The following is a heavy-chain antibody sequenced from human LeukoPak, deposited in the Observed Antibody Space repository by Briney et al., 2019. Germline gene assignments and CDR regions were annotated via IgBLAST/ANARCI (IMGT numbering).Heavy chain of an antibody. CDR1: GGSISSYY. J-gene: IGHJ4*02. D-gene: IGHD2-2*02. V-gene: IGHV4-4*07. CDR3: ARVGGVPAAIRGYFDY. CDR2: IHTSGST. Sequence: SETLSLTCTVSGGSISSYYWNWIRQPAGKGLEWIGRIHTSGSTNYNPSLKSRVTMSVDTSKNQFSLKLSSVTAADTAVYYCARVGGVPAAIRGYFDYWGQGTLVTVSS.